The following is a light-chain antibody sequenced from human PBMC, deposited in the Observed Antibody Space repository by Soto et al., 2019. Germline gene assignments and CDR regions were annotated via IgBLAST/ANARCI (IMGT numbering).Light chain of an antibody. CDR2: GAS. J-gene: IGKJ5*01. CDR1: QSVSSS. CDR3: QQYSNWPPIP. V-gene: IGKV3-15*01. Sequence: EIVMTQSPATVSVSPGERATLSCRASQSVSSSLAWYQQKPGQAPRLLIYGASTRATGIPARFSGSGSGTEFTLTISSLQSEDFAVYYCQQYSNWPPIPFGQGTRLEIK.